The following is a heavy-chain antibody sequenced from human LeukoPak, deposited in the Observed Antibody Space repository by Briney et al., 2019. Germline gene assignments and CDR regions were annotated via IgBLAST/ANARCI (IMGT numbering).Heavy chain of an antibody. Sequence: SETLSLTCAVYGGSFSGYYWSWIRQPPGKGLEWIGEINHSGSTNYNPSLKSRVTISVDTSKNQFSLKLSSVTAADTAVYYCARHSMVRGVIITGMDVWGQGTTVTVSS. CDR3: ARHSMVRGVIITGMDV. V-gene: IGHV4-34*01. J-gene: IGHJ6*02. CDR2: INHSGST. CDR1: GGSFSGYY. D-gene: IGHD3-10*01.